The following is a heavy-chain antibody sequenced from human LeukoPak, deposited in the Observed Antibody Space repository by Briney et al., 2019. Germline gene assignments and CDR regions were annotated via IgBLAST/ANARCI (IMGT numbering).Heavy chain of an antibody. J-gene: IGHJ3*02. D-gene: IGHD1-26*01. CDR2: ISAYNGNT. CDR1: GYTFTSYG. CDR3: ARGGRWELPRPYAFDI. V-gene: IGHV1-18*01. Sequence: PVASVKVSCKASGYTFTSYGISWVRQAPGQGLEWMGRISAYNGNTNYAQKLQGRVTMTTDTSTSTAYMELRSLRSDDTAVYYCARGGRWELPRPYAFDIWGQGIMVTVSS.